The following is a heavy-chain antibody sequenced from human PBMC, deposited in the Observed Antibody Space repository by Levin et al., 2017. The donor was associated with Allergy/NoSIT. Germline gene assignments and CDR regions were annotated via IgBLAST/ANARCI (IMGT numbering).Heavy chain of an antibody. J-gene: IGHJ4*02. V-gene: IGHV3-30-3*01. Sequence: GESLKISCAASGFTFSSYAMHWVRQAPGKGLEWVAVISYDGSNKYYADSVKGRFTISRDNSKNTLYLQMNSLRAEDTAVYYCARAPRTTTVTTGYFDYWGQGTLVTVSS. CDR2: ISYDGSNK. D-gene: IGHD4-17*01. CDR3: ARAPRTTTVTTGYFDY. CDR1: GFTFSSYA.